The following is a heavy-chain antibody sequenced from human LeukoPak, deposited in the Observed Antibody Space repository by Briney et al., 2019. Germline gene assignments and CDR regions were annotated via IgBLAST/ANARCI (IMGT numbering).Heavy chain of an antibody. CDR1: GFTVSSNY. J-gene: IGHJ4*02. Sequence: GGSLRLSCAASGFTVSSNYMSWVRQAPGKGLEWVSVIYSGGSTYYADSVKGRFTISRDNSKNTLYLQMNSLRAEDTAVYYCAKGLGRYSGYDSPFDYWGQGTLVTVSS. D-gene: IGHD5-12*01. CDR2: IYSGGST. CDR3: AKGLGRYSGYDSPFDY. V-gene: IGHV3-66*02.